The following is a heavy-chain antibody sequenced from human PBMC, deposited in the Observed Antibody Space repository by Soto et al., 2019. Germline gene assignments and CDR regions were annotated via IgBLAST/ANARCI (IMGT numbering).Heavy chain of an antibody. CDR2: ISSSSSYI. J-gene: IGHJ6*02. CDR1: GFTFSSYS. D-gene: IGHD1-26*01. CDR3: AGGEVRIAGAGRGYYYGMDV. V-gene: IGHV3-21*01. Sequence: EVQLVESGGGLVKPGGSLRLSCAASGFTFSSYSMNWVRQAPGKGLEWVSSISSSSSYIYYADSVKGRFTISRDNAKKSLYLQKDRPRGEDNGVYYCAGGEVRIAGAGRGYYYGMDVWGQGTTVTVSS.